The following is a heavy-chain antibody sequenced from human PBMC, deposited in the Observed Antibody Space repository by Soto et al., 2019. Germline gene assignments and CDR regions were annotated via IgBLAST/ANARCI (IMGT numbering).Heavy chain of an antibody. CDR1: GFTFDDYA. V-gene: IGHV3-9*01. CDR3: AKESSVLILALDAFDI. J-gene: IGHJ3*02. CDR2: ISWNSGSI. D-gene: IGHD3-10*01. Sequence: GGSLRLSCAASGFTFDDYAMHWVRQAPGKGLEWVSGISWNSGSIGYADSVKGRFTISRDNAKNSLYLQMNSLRAEDTALYYCAKESSVLILALDAFDIWGQGTMVTVSS.